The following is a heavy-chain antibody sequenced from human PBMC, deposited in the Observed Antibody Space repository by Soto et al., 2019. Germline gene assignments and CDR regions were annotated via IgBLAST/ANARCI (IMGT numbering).Heavy chain of an antibody. V-gene: IGHV4-30-2*01. J-gene: IGHJ3*02. CDR3: ARHVLRYLEWLSGDSFDI. Sequence: SETLSLTCAVSGGSISSGGYSWSWIRQPPGKGLEWIGYIYHSGSTYYNPSLKSRVTISVDRSKNQFSLKLGSVTAADTAVYYCARHVLRYLEWLSGDSFDIWGQGTMVTASS. CDR1: GGSISSGGYS. CDR2: IYHSGST. D-gene: IGHD3-3*01.